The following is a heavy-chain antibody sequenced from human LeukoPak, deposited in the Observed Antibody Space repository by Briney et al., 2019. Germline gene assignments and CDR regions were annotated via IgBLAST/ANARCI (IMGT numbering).Heavy chain of an antibody. D-gene: IGHD2-15*01. CDR3: ARTMEGYCRGGSCYQYSYYMDV. CDR2: IYYSGST. V-gene: IGHV4-61*01. CDR1: GGSIGSSSYY. Sequence: PSETLSLTCTVSGGSIGSSSYYWSWIRQPPGKGLEWVGYIYYSGSTNYNPSLKSRVTISVDTSKNQFSLKLTSVTAADTAVYYCARTMEGYCRGGSCYQYSYYMDVWGKGTTVTVSS. J-gene: IGHJ6*03.